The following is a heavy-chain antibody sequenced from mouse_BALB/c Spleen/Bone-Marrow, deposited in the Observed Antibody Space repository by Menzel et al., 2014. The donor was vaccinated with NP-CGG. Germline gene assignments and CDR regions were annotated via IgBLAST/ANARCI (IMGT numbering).Heavy chain of an antibody. Sequence: DLVKPGASVKLSCKASGYTFTSYWINWIKQRPGQGLEWIGRIAPGSGSTYYDEMFKGKATLTVDTSSSTAYIQLSSLSSEGSAVYFCARSYYGRAMDYWGQGTTLTVSS. CDR1: GYTFTSYW. J-gene: IGHJ2*01. V-gene: IGHV1S41*01. CDR3: ARSYYGRAMDY. CDR2: IAPGSGST. D-gene: IGHD1-1*01.